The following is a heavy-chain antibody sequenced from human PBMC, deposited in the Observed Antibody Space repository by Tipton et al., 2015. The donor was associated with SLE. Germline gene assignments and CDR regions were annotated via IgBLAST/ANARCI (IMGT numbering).Heavy chain of an antibody. Sequence: TLSLTCSVFGGSISNNFYYWAWIRQPPGKGLEWIGSIYYTGTTTYYNSFLKSRVTMSVDTSKNQFSLRLTSVIAADTAVYYCARLHGYSYGLNWFDPWGQGTLISVSS. J-gene: IGHJ5*02. CDR2: IYYTGTTT. CDR3: ARLHGYSYGLNWFDP. CDR1: GGSISNNFYY. D-gene: IGHD5-18*01. V-gene: IGHV4-39*07.